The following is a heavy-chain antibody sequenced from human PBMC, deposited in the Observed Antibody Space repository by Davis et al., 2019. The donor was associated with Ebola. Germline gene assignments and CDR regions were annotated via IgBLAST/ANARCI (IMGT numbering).Heavy chain of an antibody. CDR3: ARLDSEERTGAFDI. J-gene: IGHJ3*02. CDR2: IYYSGNT. CDR1: GGSISSGGYS. D-gene: IGHD1-1*01. V-gene: IGHV4-61*08. Sequence: PSETLSLTCAVSGGSISSGGYSWSWIRQAPGKGLEWIGYIYYSGNTNYNPSLKSRVTISVDTSKNQFSLKLSSVTAADTAVYYCARLDSEERTGAFDIWGQGTMVTVSS.